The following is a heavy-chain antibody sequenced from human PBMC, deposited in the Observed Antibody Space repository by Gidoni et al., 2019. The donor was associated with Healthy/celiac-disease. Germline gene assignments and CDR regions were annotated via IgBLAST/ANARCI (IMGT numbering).Heavy chain of an antibody. J-gene: IGHJ2*01. CDR1: GGTFSSYA. D-gene: IGHD3-22*01. CDR2: IIPIFGTA. V-gene: IGHV1-69*01. Sequence: QVQLVQSGAEVKKPGSSVKVSCKASGGTFSSYAISWVRQAPGQGLEWMGGIIPIFGTANYAQKFQGRVTITADESTSTAYMELSSLRSEDTAVYYCARDEAFYDGSGYAYWYFDLWGRGTLVTVSS. CDR3: ARDEAFYDGSGYAYWYFDL.